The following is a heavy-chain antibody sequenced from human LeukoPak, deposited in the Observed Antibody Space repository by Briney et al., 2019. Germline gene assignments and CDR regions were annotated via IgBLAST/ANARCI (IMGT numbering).Heavy chain of an antibody. J-gene: IGHJ4*02. CDR2: ISSSGSTI. CDR1: GFTFSDYY. V-gene: IGHV3-11*01. CDR3: ARDIIGDYFFSGHSPFNY. D-gene: IGHD4-17*01. Sequence: GGSLRLSCAASGFTFSDYYMSWIRQAPGKGLEWVSYISSSGSTIYYADSVKGRFTISRDNAKNSLYLQMNSLRAEDTAVYYCARDIIGDYFFSGHSPFNYWGQGTPVTVSS.